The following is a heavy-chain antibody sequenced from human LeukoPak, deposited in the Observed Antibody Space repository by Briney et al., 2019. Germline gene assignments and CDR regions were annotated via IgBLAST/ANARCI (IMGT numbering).Heavy chain of an antibody. D-gene: IGHD1-26*01. V-gene: IGHV3-15*01. CDR3: TIDGVGVEGATYDN. Sequence: WGSLRLSCAASGFTFINAWMAWVRQAPGKGLEWVGRIKAKAHAGTIEYAAPVKGRFTISRDDSKNTLYLQMNSLKTEDTAVYYCTIDGVGVEGATYDNWGQGTLVSVSS. J-gene: IGHJ4*02. CDR2: IKAKAHAGTI. CDR1: GFTFINAW.